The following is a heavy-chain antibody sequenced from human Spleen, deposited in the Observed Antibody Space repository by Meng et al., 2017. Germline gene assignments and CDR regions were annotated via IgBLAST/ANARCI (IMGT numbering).Heavy chain of an antibody. Sequence: GESLKISCAASGFTFSSYWMSWVRQAPGKGLEWVANIKQDGSEKYYVDSVKGRFTISRDNAKNSLYLQMNSLRAEDTAVYYCARVQYGSGSYFLYYYGMDVWGQGTMVTVSS. CDR3: ARVQYGSGSYFLYYYGMDV. CDR2: IKQDGSEK. J-gene: IGHJ6*02. D-gene: IGHD3-10*01. CDR1: GFTFSSYW. V-gene: IGHV3-7*01.